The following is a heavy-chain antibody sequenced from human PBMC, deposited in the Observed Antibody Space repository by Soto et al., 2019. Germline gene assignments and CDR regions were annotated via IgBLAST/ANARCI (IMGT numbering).Heavy chain of an antibody. D-gene: IGHD2-15*01. CDR3: ARDPRVLGYCSGGSCYPGWFDP. J-gene: IGHJ5*02. V-gene: IGHV4-30-4*01. CDR1: GGSISSGDYY. CDR2: TYYSGST. Sequence: SETLSLTCTVSGGSISSGDYYWSWIRQPPGKGLEWIGYTYYSGSTYYNPSLKSRVTISVDTSKNQFSLKLSSVTAADTAVYYCARDPRVLGYCSGGSCYPGWFDPWGQGTLVTVSS.